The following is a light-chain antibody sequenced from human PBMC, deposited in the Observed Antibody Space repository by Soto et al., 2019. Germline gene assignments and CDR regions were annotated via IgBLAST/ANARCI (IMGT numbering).Light chain of an antibody. Sequence: DIQMTQSPSTLSASVGDRVTITCRASQRFSSWLAWYQQKPGKTPKLLIYDVSSLESGVPSRFSGSGSGTKFTLTISSLQPDDFATYYCQQYNSYLWTFGQGTKVEIK. CDR2: DVS. CDR1: QRFSSW. CDR3: QQYNSYLWT. V-gene: IGKV1-5*01. J-gene: IGKJ1*01.